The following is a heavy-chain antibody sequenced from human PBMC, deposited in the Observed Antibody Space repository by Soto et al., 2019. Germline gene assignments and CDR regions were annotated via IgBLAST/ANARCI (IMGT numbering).Heavy chain of an antibody. Sequence: PSQTLSLTCAISGDSVSSNSAAWNWIRQSPSRGLEWLGRTYYRSKWYNDYAVSVKSRITINPDTSKNQFSLQLNSVTPEDTAVYYCASNLKPRGIAAAGTTHTYYYYMDVWGKGTTVTVSS. V-gene: IGHV6-1*01. D-gene: IGHD6-13*01. CDR3: ASNLKPRGIAAAGTTHTYYYYMDV. CDR2: TYYRSKWYN. CDR1: GDSVSSNSAA. J-gene: IGHJ6*03.